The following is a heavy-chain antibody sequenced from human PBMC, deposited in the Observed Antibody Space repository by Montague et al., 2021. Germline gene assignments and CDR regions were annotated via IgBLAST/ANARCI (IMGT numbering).Heavy chain of an antibody. D-gene: IGHD2-15*01. V-gene: IGHV4-38-2*02. Sequence: SETRSLTCTVSGYSISSGYYWGWIRQPPGKGLEWIGSIFHSGSTYYNPSLKSRVTISVDTSKNQFSLKLTSVTAADTALYYCARDREAAPFVYWGQGTLVTVSS. CDR1: GYSISSGYY. CDR2: IFHSGST. J-gene: IGHJ4*02. CDR3: ARDREAAPFVY.